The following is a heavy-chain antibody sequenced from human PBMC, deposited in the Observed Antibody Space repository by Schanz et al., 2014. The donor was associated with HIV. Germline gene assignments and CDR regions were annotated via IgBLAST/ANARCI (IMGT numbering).Heavy chain of an antibody. J-gene: IGHJ5*01. CDR2: ITNSGNRM. CDR1: GFSLGDYY. V-gene: IGHV3-11*01. Sequence: QEQPVESGGGSVKPGGSLRLSCAASGFSLGDYYMSWIRQAPGKGLEWISYITNSGNRMNYADSVKGRFTTSRDNAKNSLYLQINTLRADDTAVYYCARDKSNLGMDSWGQGTLVTVSS. CDR3: ARDKSNLGMDS.